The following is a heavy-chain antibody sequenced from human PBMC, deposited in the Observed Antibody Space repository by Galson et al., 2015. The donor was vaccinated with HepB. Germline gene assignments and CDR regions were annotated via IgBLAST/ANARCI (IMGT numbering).Heavy chain of an antibody. J-gene: IGHJ4*02. V-gene: IGHV3-74*01. CDR1: GFTFSDCW. CDR2: ISPDGSTA. CDR3: AKDMVWGASDY. D-gene: IGHD3-10*01. Sequence: SLRLSCAASGFTFSDCWVHWVRQAPGKGLEFVSRISPDGSTAIYADSVKGRFTISRDNAKKTLYLQMNSLRPEDTALYYCAKDMVWGASDYWGQGTLVTVSS.